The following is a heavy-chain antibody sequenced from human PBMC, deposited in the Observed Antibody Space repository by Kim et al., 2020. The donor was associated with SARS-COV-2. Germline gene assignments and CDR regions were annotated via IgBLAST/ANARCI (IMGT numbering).Heavy chain of an antibody. V-gene: IGHV4-30-2*04. CDR3: ARHQGSFDY. CDR2: GST. Sequence: GSTYYTPSLKSRVTISVDTSKTQFSLKLSSVTAADTAVYYCARHQGSFDYWGQGTLVTVSS. D-gene: IGHD2-2*01. J-gene: IGHJ4*02.